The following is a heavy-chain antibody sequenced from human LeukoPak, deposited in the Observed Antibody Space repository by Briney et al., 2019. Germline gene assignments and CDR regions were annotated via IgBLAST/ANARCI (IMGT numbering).Heavy chain of an antibody. V-gene: IGHV3-49*04. CDR3: TRDSPDYYYYYMDV. Sequence: PGGSLRLSCTASGFTFGDYAMSWVRQAPGKGLEWVGFIRSKAYGGTTEYAASVKGRFTISRDDSKSIAYLQMNSLKTEDTAVYYCTRDSPDYYYYYMDVWGKGTTVTISS. J-gene: IGHJ6*03. CDR2: IRSKAYGGTT. CDR1: GFTFGDYA.